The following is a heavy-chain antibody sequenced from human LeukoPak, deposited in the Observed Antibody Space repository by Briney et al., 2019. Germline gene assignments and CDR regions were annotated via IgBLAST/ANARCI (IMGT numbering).Heavy chain of an antibody. CDR2: ISKDGSMR. Sequence: GGSLRLSCAASGFSFSKYAMDWVRQAPGKGLEWVAIISKDGSMRYYADSVKGRFTVSRDNSNNTLSLQMNSLKSEDTAVYYCAGEKFDIWGQGTMVTVSS. V-gene: IGHV3-30*04. CDR3: AGEKFDI. CDR1: GFSFSKYA. J-gene: IGHJ3*02.